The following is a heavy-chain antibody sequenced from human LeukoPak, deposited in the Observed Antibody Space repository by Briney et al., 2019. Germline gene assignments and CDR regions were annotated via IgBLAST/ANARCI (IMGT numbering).Heavy chain of an antibody. CDR3: ARGTDYGVLDY. J-gene: IGHJ4*02. CDR1: GFTFSSYS. Sequence: GGSLRLSCAASGFTFSSYSMNWVRQAPGRGLVWVSRINTDGSSTSYADSVKGRFTISRDNAKNSLYLQMNSLRAEDTAVYYCARGTDYGVLDYWGQGTLVTVSS. V-gene: IGHV3-74*01. D-gene: IGHD4-17*01. CDR2: INTDGSST.